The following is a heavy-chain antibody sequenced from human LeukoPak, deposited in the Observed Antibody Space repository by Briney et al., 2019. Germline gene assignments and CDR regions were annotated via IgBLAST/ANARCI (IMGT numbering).Heavy chain of an antibody. CDR2: ISSSGGTI. V-gene: IGHV3-48*03. Sequence: PGGSLRLSCAASGFTFSSYEMNWVRQAPGKGLEWVSYISSSGGTIYYADSVKGRFTIFRDNAKNSLYLQMNSLRAEDTAVYYCARDRYYYDSSGYTNWGQGTLVTVSS. CDR1: GFTFSSYE. D-gene: IGHD3-22*01. J-gene: IGHJ4*02. CDR3: ARDRYYYDSSGYTN.